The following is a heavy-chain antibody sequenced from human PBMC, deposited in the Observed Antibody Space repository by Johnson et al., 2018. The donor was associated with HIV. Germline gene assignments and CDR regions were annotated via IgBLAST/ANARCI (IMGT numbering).Heavy chain of an antibody. CDR1: GFTFRDYY. Sequence: QVQLVESGGGLVKPGGSLRLSFAASGFTFRDYYMSWIRQAPGKGLEWVSYISSSGSTIYYADAVKGRFTISRDNAKNSLYLQMKRLRAEDTAVYYCAKDLGSYQYLVDAFDIWGQGTMVTVSS. CDR3: AKDLGSYQYLVDAFDI. CDR2: ISSSGSTI. J-gene: IGHJ3*02. V-gene: IGHV3-11*04. D-gene: IGHD1-26*01.